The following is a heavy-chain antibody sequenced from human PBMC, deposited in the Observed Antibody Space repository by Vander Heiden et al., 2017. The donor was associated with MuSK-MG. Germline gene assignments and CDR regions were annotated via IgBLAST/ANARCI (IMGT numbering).Heavy chain of an antibody. Sequence: QVQLQESGPGLVKPSETLSLTCAVSGYSISSGYYWGWIRQPPGKGLEWIGSIYHSGSTYYNPSLKSRVTISVDTSKNQFSLKLSSVTAADTAVYYCARQGELLLDAFDIWGQGTMVTVSS. CDR3: ARQGELLLDAFDI. CDR1: GYSISSGYY. J-gene: IGHJ3*02. CDR2: IYHSGST. V-gene: IGHV4-38-2*01. D-gene: IGHD1-26*01.